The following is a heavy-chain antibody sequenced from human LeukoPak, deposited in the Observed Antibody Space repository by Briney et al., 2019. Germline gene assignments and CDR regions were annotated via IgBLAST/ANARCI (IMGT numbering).Heavy chain of an antibody. CDR3: ARFEGYDILTGYSYYFDY. CDR2: VYSSGST. V-gene: IGHV4-4*07. J-gene: IGHJ4*02. CDR1: GGSISSYY. D-gene: IGHD3-9*01. Sequence: KASETLSLTCSVSGGSISSYYWNWIRQPPGKGLEWIGHVYSSGSTSYSPSFKSRVTMLVDTSKNQVTLKLSSVTAADSAIYYCARFEGYDILTGYSYYFDYWGRGALVTVSS.